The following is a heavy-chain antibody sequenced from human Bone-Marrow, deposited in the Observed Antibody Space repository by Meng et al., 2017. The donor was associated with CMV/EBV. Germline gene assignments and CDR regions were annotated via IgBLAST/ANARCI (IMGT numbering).Heavy chain of an antibody. Sequence: ASVKVSCKASGYTFTGYYMHWVRQAPGQGLEWMGWSNPNSGGTNYAQKFQGRVTMTRDTSISTAYMELSRLRSEDTAVYYCARAPIHYDFWSGYSHTPFYYWGQGTLVTVSS. V-gene: IGHV1-2*02. CDR1: GYTFTGYY. CDR3: ARAPIHYDFWSGYSHTPFYY. J-gene: IGHJ4*02. D-gene: IGHD3-3*01. CDR2: SNPNSGGT.